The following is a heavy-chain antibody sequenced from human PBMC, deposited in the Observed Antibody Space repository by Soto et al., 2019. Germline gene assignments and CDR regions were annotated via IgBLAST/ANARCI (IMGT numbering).Heavy chain of an antibody. D-gene: IGHD2-15*01. V-gene: IGHV3-23*01. CDR3: AKLEPDCSGGSCLYYFDY. CDR2: ISGSGGST. Sequence: GGSLRLSCAASGFTFSSYAMSWVRQAPGKGLEWVSAISGSGGSTYYADSVKGRFTISRDNSKKTLYLQMNSLRAEDTAVYYCAKLEPDCSGGSCLYYFDYWGQGTLVTVSS. CDR1: GFTFSSYA. J-gene: IGHJ4*02.